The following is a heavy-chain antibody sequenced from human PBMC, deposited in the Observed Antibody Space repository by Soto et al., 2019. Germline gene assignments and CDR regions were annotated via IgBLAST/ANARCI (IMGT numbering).Heavy chain of an antibody. CDR3: ARGLSWFDT. CDR2: IYHSGDT. J-gene: IGHJ5*02. CDR1: GVSIDNFY. Sequence: LSLPCTVSGVSIDNFYWSWIRQPPGKGLEWIAYIYHSGDTDYNPSLKSRVTISMDMSTKQSSLKLNSVSAADTAVYYCARGLSWFDTWGLGTLVTVSS. V-gene: IGHV4-59*01.